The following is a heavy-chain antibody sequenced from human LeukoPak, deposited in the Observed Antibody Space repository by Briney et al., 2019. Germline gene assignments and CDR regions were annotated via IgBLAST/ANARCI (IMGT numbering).Heavy chain of an antibody. D-gene: IGHD4-17*01. J-gene: IGHJ4*02. Sequence: GGSLRLSCAASGFTFSSYAMSWVRQAPGKGLEWVSGISGKGDLAYHADSVKGRFTISRDNSKNTLYLQMNSLSAEDTAMYYCARSHWTTATSSLGYWGQGTLVTVSS. CDR2: ISGKGDLA. CDR1: GFTFSSYA. CDR3: ARSHWTTATSSLGY. V-gene: IGHV3-23*01.